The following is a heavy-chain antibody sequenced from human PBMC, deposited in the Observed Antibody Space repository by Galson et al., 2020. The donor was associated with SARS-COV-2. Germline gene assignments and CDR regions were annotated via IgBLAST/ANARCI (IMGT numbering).Heavy chain of an antibody. D-gene: IGHD3-3*01. Sequence: ETSETLSLTCTVSGGSITSGDFCWSWIRQPPGKGLEWIGYIYCHGRPYYNPSLRSRVTSSVDTSKNQFSLTLSSVTAADMAVYYCARVVDPSGRASGRDYWGQGTLVTVSS. V-gene: IGHV4-30-4*01. J-gene: IGHJ4*02. CDR1: GGSITSGDFC. CDR2: IYCHGRP. CDR3: ARVVDPSGRASGRDY.